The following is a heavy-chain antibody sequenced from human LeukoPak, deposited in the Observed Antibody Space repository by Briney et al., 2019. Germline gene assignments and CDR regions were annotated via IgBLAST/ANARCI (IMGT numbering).Heavy chain of an antibody. CDR3: AKELHSKDAFDI. CDR2: ISYDGSDK. CDR1: GFTFSNTW. J-gene: IGHJ3*02. Sequence: GGSLRLSCAASGFTFSNTWMSWVRQAPGKGLEWVAIISYDGSDKYYADSVKGRFTISRDNSKNTLYLQMNSLRGEDTAVYYCAKELHSKDAFDIWGQGTMVTVSS. D-gene: IGHD2-21*01. V-gene: IGHV3-30*18.